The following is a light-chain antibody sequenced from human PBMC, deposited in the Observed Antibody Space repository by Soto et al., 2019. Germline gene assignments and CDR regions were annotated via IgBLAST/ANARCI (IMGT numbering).Light chain of an antibody. CDR1: QSISTW. Sequence: DIHMTQSPSTLSASVGDRVTITCRASQSISTWLAWYQQKPGQAPKLLIYDASSLQSGVPSRFSGSGFGTEFTLTIRRLQPDDFATYYCQQYNSYSGTFGQGTK. CDR3: QQYNSYSGT. V-gene: IGKV1-5*01. CDR2: DAS. J-gene: IGKJ1*01.